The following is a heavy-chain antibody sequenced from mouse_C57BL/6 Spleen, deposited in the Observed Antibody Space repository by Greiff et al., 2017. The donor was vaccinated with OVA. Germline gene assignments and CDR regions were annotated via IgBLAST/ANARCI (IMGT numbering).Heavy chain of an antibody. V-gene: IGHV1-55*01. J-gene: IGHJ4*01. CDR2: IYPGSGST. CDR3: ARGGGYAMDD. Sequence: QVQLQQPGAELVKPGASVKMSCKASGYTFTSYWITWVKQRPGQGLEWIGDIYPGSGSTNYNEKFKSKATLTVDTSSSTAYMQLSSLTSADSAVYYCARGGGYAMDDWGQGTSVTVSS. CDR1: GYTFTSYW.